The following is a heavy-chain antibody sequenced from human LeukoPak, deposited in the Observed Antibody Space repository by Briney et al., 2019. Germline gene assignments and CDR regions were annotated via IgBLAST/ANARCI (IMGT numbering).Heavy chain of an antibody. J-gene: IGHJ4*02. CDR2: ISSSGSTI. CDR3: ASLGEQWLVQYLHY. CDR1: GFMFSSYW. Sequence: GGSLRLSCAAPGFMFSSYWMSWIRQAPGKGLEWVSYISSSGSTIYYADSVKGRFTISRDNAKNSLYLQMNSLRAEDTAVYYCASLGEQWLVQYLHYWGQGTLVTVSS. D-gene: IGHD6-19*01. V-gene: IGHV3-11*01.